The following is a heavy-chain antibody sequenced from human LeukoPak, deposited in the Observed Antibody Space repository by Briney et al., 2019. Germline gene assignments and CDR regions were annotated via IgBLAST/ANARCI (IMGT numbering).Heavy chain of an antibody. D-gene: IGHD5-12*01. J-gene: IGHJ4*02. V-gene: IGHV3-30*03. CDR3: AREVESPGLGANFDY. CDR2: ISYDGSNK. Sequence: GGSLRLSCAASGFTFSSYGMHWVRQAPGKGLEWVAVISYDGSNKYYADSVKGRFTISRDNSKNTLYLQMNSLRAEDTAVYYCAREVESPGLGANFDYWGQGTLVTVSS. CDR1: GFTFSSYG.